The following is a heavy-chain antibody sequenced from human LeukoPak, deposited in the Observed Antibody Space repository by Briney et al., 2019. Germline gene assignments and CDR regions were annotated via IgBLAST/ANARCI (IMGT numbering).Heavy chain of an antibody. J-gene: IGHJ6*04. CDR2: ISSSGSTI. CDR1: GFTFSSYE. Sequence: GGSLRLSCAASGFTFSSYEMNWVRQAPGKGREWVSYISSSGSTIYYADSVKGRFTISRDNAKNSLYLQMDSLRAEDTAVYYCAELGITMIGGVWGKGTTVTISS. CDR3: AELGITMIGGV. V-gene: IGHV3-48*03. D-gene: IGHD3-10*02.